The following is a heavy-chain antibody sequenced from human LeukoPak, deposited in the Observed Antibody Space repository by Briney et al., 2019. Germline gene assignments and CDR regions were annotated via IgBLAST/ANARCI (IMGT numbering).Heavy chain of an antibody. V-gene: IGHV3-74*01. J-gene: IGHJ4*02. CDR3: VSFYETY. CDR1: GNYW. CDR2: INSDGSWT. Sequence: GGSLRLSCAASGNYWMHWVRQVPAKGLVWVSHINSDGSWTSYADSVKGRFTISKDNAKNTVYLQMNNLRAEDTAVYYCVSFYETYWGRGTLVTVSS. D-gene: IGHD2-2*01.